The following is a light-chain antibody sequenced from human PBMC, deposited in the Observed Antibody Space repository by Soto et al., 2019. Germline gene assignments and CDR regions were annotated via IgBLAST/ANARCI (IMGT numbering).Light chain of an antibody. CDR1: QSVDSNY. CDR2: GAS. CDR3: HQYGTSPWT. J-gene: IGKJ1*01. V-gene: IGKV3-20*01. Sequence: EIVLTQSPGTLSLSPGERATLPCRASQSVDSNYLAWYQQKPGQAPRLLIYGASSRATGIPDRFSGSGSGTDFTLTISRLEPEDFVVYYCHQYGTSPWTFGQGTKVEIK.